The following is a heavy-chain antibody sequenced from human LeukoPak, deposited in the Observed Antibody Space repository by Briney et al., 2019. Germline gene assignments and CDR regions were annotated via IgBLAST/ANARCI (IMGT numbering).Heavy chain of an antibody. Sequence: ASVKVSCKASGYTFTGYYMHWVRQAPGQGLEWMGWINPNSGGTNYAQKFQGRVTMTRDTSISTAYMELSRLRPDDTAVYYCARVEDSSGWEDFDYWGQGTLVTVSS. J-gene: IGHJ4*02. D-gene: IGHD6-19*01. CDR1: GYTFTGYY. V-gene: IGHV1-2*02. CDR2: INPNSGGT. CDR3: ARVEDSSGWEDFDY.